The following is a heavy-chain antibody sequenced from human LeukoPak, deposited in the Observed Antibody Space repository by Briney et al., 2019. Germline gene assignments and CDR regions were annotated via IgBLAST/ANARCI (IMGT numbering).Heavy chain of an antibody. D-gene: IGHD2-2*01. V-gene: IGHV4-34*01. CDR3: ARGPYCSSTSCHGFDY. J-gene: IGHJ4*02. Sequence: SETLSLTCAVYGGSFSGYYWSWIRQPPGKGLEWIGEINHSGSTNYNPSLKSRVTTSVDTSKNQFSLKLSSVTAADTAVYYCARGPYCSSTSCHGFDYWGQGTLVTVSS. CDR2: INHSGST. CDR1: GGSFSGYY.